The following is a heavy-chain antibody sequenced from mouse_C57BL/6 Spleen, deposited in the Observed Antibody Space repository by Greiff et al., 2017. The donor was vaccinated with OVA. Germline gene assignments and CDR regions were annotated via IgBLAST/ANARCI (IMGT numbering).Heavy chain of an antibody. CDR3: ARWDYDGSSDAMDY. V-gene: IGHV1-82*01. CDR1: GYAFSSSW. CDR2: IYPGDGDT. D-gene: IGHD1-1*01. Sequence: VQLQESGPELVKPGASVKISCKASGYAFSSSWMNWVKQRPGKGLEWIGRIYPGDGDTNYNGKFKGKATLTADKSSSTAYMKLSSLASEDYAVYFCARWDYDGSSDAMDYWGTGTSVTVSS. J-gene: IGHJ4*01.